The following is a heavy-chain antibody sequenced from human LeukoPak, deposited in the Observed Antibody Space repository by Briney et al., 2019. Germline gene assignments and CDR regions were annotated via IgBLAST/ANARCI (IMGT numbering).Heavy chain of an antibody. D-gene: IGHD2-21*02. V-gene: IGHV1-8*01. CDR3: ARAYCGGDCSYHYYYGMDV. J-gene: IGHJ6*02. CDR1: GYTFTSYD. Sequence: ASVKVSCKASGYTFTSYDINWVRQATGQGVEWMGWMNPNSGNTGYAQKFQGRVTMTRNTSISTAYMELSSLRSEDTAVYYCARAYCGGDCSYHYYYGMDVWGQGTTVTVSS. CDR2: MNPNSGNT.